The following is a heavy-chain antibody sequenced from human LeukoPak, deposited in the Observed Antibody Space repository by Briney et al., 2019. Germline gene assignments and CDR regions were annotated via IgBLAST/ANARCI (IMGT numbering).Heavy chain of an antibody. J-gene: IGHJ3*02. CDR3: ARAGDILVDAFDI. D-gene: IGHD3-9*01. Sequence: ASVKVSCKASGYTFTGYYMHWVRQAPGQGLEWMGWINPNSGGTNYAQKFQGWVTMTRDTSISTAYMELSRLRSDDTAVYYGARAGDILVDAFDIWGQGTMVTSLQ. V-gene: IGHV1-2*04. CDR1: GYTFTGYY. CDR2: INPNSGGT.